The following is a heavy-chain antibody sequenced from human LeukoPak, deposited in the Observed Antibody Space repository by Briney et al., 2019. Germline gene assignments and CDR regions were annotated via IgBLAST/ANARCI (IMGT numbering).Heavy chain of an antibody. CDR1: GYTFIGYY. V-gene: IGHV1-2*02. CDR2: INPNSGAT. CDR3: ARADEYRSEYYFDN. D-gene: IGHD6-6*01. J-gene: IGHJ4*02. Sequence: GASVKVSCKTSGYTFIGYYIHWVRQAPGQGLEWMGWINPNSGATNYAQSFQGRVTVTRDTSISTAYMELRSLISDDTAVYYCARADEYRSEYYFDNRGPGTLVTVSS.